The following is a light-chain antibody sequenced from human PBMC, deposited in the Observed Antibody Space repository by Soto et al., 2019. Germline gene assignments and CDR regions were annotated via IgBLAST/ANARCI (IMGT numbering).Light chain of an antibody. CDR3: QQYNTFWT. V-gene: IGKV1-5*03. CDR1: QSISGL. Sequence: DIQMTQSPSTLSASVGYRFTITCRASQSISGLLAWYQQKPGKDPKLLIYKASGLESGVPSRFSGSGSGTEFTLTINGLQPDDFATYYCQQYNTFWTFGQGTTGDIK. J-gene: IGKJ1*01. CDR2: KAS.